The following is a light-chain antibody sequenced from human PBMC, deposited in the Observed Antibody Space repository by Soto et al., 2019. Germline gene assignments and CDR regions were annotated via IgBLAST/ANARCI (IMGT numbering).Light chain of an antibody. V-gene: IGKV3-20*01. J-gene: IGKJ1*01. CDR2: GAS. Sequence: ESVLTQSPATLSLSPGERATLSCRASQSVGSNLAWYQQKPGQAPRLRIYGASTRATGIPDRFSGSGSGTDFTLTISRLEPEDFAVYYCQQYGSSGTFGQGTKVDIK. CDR1: QSVGSN. CDR3: QQYGSSGT.